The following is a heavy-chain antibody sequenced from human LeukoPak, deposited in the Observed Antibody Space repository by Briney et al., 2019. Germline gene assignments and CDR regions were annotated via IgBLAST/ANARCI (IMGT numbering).Heavy chain of an antibody. CDR2: INTDGSST. Sequence: PGGSLRLSCAASGFTFSKYWMHWVRQAPGKGLVWVSRINTDGSSTDYADSVKGRFSISRDNAKNTLYLQINSLRAEDTAVYYCARPGYSYGQLEYWSQGALVTVTS. CDR3: ARPGYSYGQLEY. V-gene: IGHV3-74*01. D-gene: IGHD5-18*01. J-gene: IGHJ4*02. CDR1: GFTFSKYW.